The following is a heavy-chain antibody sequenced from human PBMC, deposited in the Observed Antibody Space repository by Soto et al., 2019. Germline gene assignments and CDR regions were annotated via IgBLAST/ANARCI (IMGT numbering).Heavy chain of an antibody. V-gene: IGHV4-34*01. CDR1: GGSFSGYY. D-gene: IGHD3-10*01. J-gene: IGHJ6*04. CDR3: ARAPIISGGPLDV. Sequence: SETLSLTCAVYGGSFSGYYWSWIRQPPGKGLAWIGEINHSGSTNYNPSLKSRVTISVDTSKNQFSRKLSSVTAADTAVYYCARAPIISGGPLDVWGKGTTVTVSS. CDR2: INHSGST.